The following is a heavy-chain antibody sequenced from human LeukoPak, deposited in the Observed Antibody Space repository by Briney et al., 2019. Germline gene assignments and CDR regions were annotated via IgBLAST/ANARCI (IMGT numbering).Heavy chain of an antibody. CDR2: INPNGGST. V-gene: IGHV1-46*01. J-gene: IGHJ4*02. CDR1: GYTFTSYY. D-gene: IGHD2-21*02. CDR3: ATQLRRQVVTATLDY. Sequence: ASVKVSCKASGYTFTSYYMHWVRQAPGQGLEWMGIINPNGGSTSYAQKFQGRVTMTRDTSTSTVYMELSSLRSEDTAVYYCATQLRRQVVTATLDYWGQGTLVTVSS.